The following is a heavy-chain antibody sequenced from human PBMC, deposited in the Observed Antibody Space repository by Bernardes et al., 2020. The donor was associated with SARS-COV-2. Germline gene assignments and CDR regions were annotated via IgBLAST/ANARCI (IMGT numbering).Heavy chain of an antibody. CDR1: GGSVNSDNFY. D-gene: IGHD3-3*01. V-gene: IGHV4-61*01. CDR2: IYYTGST. CDR3: ARGIPQSITIFGVVIPGNWFDP. Sequence: TLSLTCTVSGGSVNSDNFYWSWIRQPPGKGLEWIGYIYYTGSTNYNPSLQSRVTISVDTSKSQFSLKLRSVTSADTAVYYCARGIPQSITIFGVVIPGNWFDPWGQGTLVTVSS. J-gene: IGHJ5*02.